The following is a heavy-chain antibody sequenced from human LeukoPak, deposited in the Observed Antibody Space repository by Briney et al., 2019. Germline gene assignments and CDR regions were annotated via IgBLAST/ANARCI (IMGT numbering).Heavy chain of an antibody. V-gene: IGHV3-30*02. Sequence: PGGSLRLSCAASGFTFSSYGMHWVRQAPGKGLEWVAFIRYDGSDENYADSVKGRFTISRDNSENTVYLQMNSLRAEDTAVYYCAKEFNFFRGVIISTDYWGQGTLVTVSS. J-gene: IGHJ4*02. CDR2: IRYDGSDE. D-gene: IGHD3-10*01. CDR3: AKEFNFFRGVIISTDY. CDR1: GFTFSSYG.